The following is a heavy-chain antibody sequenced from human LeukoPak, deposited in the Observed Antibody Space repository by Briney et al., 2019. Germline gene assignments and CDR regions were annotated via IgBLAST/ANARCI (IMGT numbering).Heavy chain of an antibody. Sequence: GRSLRLSCAASGFTFSSYAMHWVRQAPGKGLEWVAVISYDGSNKYYADSVKGRFTISRDNSKNTLYLQMNSLRAEDTAVYYCARGLDYSNPHYYYYGMDVWGQGTTVTVSS. V-gene: IGHV3-30*04. CDR2: ISYDGSNK. CDR1: GFTFSSYA. J-gene: IGHJ6*02. D-gene: IGHD4-11*01. CDR3: ARGLDYSNPHYYYYGMDV.